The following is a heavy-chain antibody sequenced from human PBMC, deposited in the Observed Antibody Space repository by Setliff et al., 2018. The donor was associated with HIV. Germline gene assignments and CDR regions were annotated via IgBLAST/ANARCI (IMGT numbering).Heavy chain of an antibody. CDR3: ARRSRLGGCSNYLDF. CDR1: GGSITGHY. D-gene: IGHD3-16*01. J-gene: IGHJ4*02. V-gene: IGHV4-59*11. Sequence: SETLSLTCTVAGGSITGHYWSWIRQPPGKGPEWIGYISYSGISNYNPSLKSRVTMSVDTPKNQFSLKLSSVTAADTAVYYCARRSRLGGCSNYLDFWGQGTLVTVSS. CDR2: ISYSGIS.